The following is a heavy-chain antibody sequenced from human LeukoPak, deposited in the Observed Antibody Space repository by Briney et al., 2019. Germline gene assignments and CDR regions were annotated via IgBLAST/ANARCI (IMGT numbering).Heavy chain of an antibody. CDR1: GFTFSSYG. Sequence: GGSLRLSCAASGFTFSSYGMHWVRQAPGKGLEWVAVISYDGSNKYYADSVKGRFTISRDNSKNTLYLQMNSLRAEDTAVYYCAKGWAGGKSSYYAIDYWGQGTLVTVSS. V-gene: IGHV3-30*18. J-gene: IGHJ4*02. CDR2: ISYDGSNK. CDR3: AKGWAGGKSSYYAIDY. D-gene: IGHD3-3*01.